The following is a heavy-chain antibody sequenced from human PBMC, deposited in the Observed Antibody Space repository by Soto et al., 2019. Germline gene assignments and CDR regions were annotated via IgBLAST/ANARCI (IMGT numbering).Heavy chain of an antibody. D-gene: IGHD3-22*01. J-gene: IGHJ4*02. Sequence: GGSLRLSCAASGFTFSSFGMHWVRQAPGKGLEWVSLIWYDGSKKSYGDSVKGRFTISRDNSKNTLYLQMNSLRAEDTAVYYCAKMSSYYYDSSGYQGYFDYWGQGTLVTVSS. CDR1: GFTFSSFG. V-gene: IGHV3-33*06. CDR3: AKMSSYYYDSSGYQGYFDY. CDR2: IWYDGSKK.